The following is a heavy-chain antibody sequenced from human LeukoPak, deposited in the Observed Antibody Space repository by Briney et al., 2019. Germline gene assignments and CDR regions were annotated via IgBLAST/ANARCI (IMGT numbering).Heavy chain of an antibody. D-gene: IGHD3-22*01. CDR3: ARDWNYDSSESPRETIDY. CDR1: GYTFTGYY. V-gene: IGHV1-2*02. CDR2: IYPNSGAT. Sequence: ASVKVSCKASGYTFTGYYMHWVRQAPRQGLEWMGYIYPNSGATKYAQKFQGRVTMTRDTSISTAYMELSRLRSDDTAVYYCARDWNYDSSESPRETIDYWGQGTLVTVSS. J-gene: IGHJ4*02.